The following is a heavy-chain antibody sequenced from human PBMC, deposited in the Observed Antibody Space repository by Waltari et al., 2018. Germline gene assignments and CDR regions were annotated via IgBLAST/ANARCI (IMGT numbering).Heavy chain of an antibody. CDR1: GYTFTDYY. CDR3: ATDRESSGWLIGFDY. J-gene: IGHJ4*02. CDR2: VDPEDGET. D-gene: IGHD6-19*01. V-gene: IGHV1-69-2*01. Sequence: EVQLVQSGAEVKKPGATVKISCKASGYTFTDYYLHWVQQAPGKGLEWMGRVDPEDGETIYAEKFQGRVTITADTSTDTAYMELSSLRSEDTAVYYCATDRESSGWLIGFDYWGQGTLVTVSS.